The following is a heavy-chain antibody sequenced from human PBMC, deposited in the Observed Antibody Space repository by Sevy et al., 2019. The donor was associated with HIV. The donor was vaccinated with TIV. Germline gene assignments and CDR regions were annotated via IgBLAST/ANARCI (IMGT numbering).Heavy chain of an antibody. CDR1: GLSVSDNY. D-gene: IGHD3-22*01. J-gene: IGHJ6*02. CDR2: IYSDGRT. Sequence: GGSLRLSCAASGLSVSDNYMNWVRQAPGKGLELVSVIYSDGRTYYADSVKGRFTISRDNSKNTLYLHMNNLRPEDTAVYYCARDRYYDASGYYYYYYGMVVWGQGTTVTVSS. CDR3: ARDRYYDASGYYYYYYGMVV. V-gene: IGHV3-66*01.